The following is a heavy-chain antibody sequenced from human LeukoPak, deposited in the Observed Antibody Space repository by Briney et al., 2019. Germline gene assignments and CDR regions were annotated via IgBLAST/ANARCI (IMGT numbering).Heavy chain of an antibody. D-gene: IGHD6-19*01. Sequence: ASVKVSCKASGYTFTGYYMHWVRQAPGQGLEWMGWINPNSGGTNYAQKFQGWVTMTRDTSISTAYMELSRLRSDDTAVYYCARGAVAVAGPAPFDYWGQGTLVTVSS. CDR2: INPNSGGT. V-gene: IGHV1-2*04. J-gene: IGHJ4*02. CDR3: ARGAVAVAGPAPFDY. CDR1: GYTFTGYY.